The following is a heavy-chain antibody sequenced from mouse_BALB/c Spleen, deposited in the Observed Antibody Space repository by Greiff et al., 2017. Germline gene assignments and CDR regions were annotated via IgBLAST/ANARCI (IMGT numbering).Heavy chain of an antibody. V-gene: IGHV1-14*01. D-gene: IGHD2-14*01. CDR3: ASERVWVRRGLYYYAMDY. CDR1: GYTFTSYV. Sequence: EVQLQQSGPELVKPGASVKMSCKASGYTFTSYVMHWVKQKPGQGLEWIGYINPYNDGTKYNEKFKGKATLTSDKSSSTAYMELSSLTSEDSAVYYCASERVWVRRGLYYYAMDYWGQGTSVTVSS. CDR2: INPYNDGT. J-gene: IGHJ4*01.